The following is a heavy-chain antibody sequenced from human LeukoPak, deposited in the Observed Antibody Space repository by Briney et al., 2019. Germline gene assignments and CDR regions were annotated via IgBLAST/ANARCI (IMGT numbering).Heavy chain of an antibody. CDR1: GFTFSSYA. CDR3: AKDPSVAYCGGDCHHEYFQH. Sequence: PGGSLRLSCAASGFTFSSYAMSWVRQAPGKGLEWVSAISGSGGSTYYADSVKGRFTISRDNSKNTLYLQMNSLRAEDTAVYYCAKDPSVAYCGGDCHHEYFQHWGQGTLVTVSS. J-gene: IGHJ1*01. V-gene: IGHV3-23*01. D-gene: IGHD2-21*01. CDR2: ISGSGGST.